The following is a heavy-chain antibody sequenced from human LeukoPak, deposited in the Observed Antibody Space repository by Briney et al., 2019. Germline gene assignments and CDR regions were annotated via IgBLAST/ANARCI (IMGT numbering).Heavy chain of an antibody. J-gene: IGHJ4*02. Sequence: GGSLRLSCAASGFTFSDYYMSWIRQAPGKGLEWVSYISSSGSTRYYADSVEGRFTISRDNAKNSLYLQMNSLRAEDTAVYYCASPGRITGTTVDYWGQGTLVTVSS. CDR1: GFTFSDYY. CDR2: ISSSGSTR. CDR3: ASPGRITGTTVDY. V-gene: IGHV3-11*01. D-gene: IGHD1-20*01.